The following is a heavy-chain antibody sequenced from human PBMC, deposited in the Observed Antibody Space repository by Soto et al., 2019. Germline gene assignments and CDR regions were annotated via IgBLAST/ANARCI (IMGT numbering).Heavy chain of an antibody. CDR2: IVVGSGDT. Sequence: QMQLVQSGPEVKKPGTSVKVSCKASGFTFTSSAVQWVRQARGQRLEWIGWIVVGSGDTNYAQKFQERVTITWDMCTSTAYIELSSLRSEDTAVYYCAADPYYDDSSGYDAFDIWGQGTMVTVSS. CDR1: GFTFTSSA. CDR3: AADPYYDDSSGYDAFDI. V-gene: IGHV1-58*01. D-gene: IGHD3-22*01. J-gene: IGHJ3*02.